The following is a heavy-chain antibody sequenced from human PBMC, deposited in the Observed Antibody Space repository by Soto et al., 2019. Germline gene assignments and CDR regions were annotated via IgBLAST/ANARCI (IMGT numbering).Heavy chain of an antibody. D-gene: IGHD3-10*01. CDR2: IDPSDSYT. V-gene: IGHV5-10-1*01. Sequence: GESLKISCNGSGYSFTSYWISWVRQMPGKGLEWMGRIDPSDSYTNYSPSFQGHVTISADKSISTAYLQWSSLKASDTAMYYCARHKNYYGSGSYHSNGMDVWGQGTTAPVYS. J-gene: IGHJ6*02. CDR3: ARHKNYYGSGSYHSNGMDV. CDR1: GYSFTSYW.